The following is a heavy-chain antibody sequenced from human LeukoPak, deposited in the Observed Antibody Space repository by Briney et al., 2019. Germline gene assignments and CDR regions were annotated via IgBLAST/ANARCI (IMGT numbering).Heavy chain of an antibody. CDR3: ARDSNVDEGFDY. Sequence: SETLSLTCTVSGGSISSDGYYWSWIRQPPGKGPEWIGHIQHTGGTHYNSSLKSRVTISADRSKNQFSLKLNSVTAADTAVYYCARDSNVDEGFDYWGQGTLVTVSS. CDR2: IQHTGGT. J-gene: IGHJ4*02. V-gene: IGHV4-30-2*01. CDR1: GGSISSDGYY. D-gene: IGHD5-12*01.